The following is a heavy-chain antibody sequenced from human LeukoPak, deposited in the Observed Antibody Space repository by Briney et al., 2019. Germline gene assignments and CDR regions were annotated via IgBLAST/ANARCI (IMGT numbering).Heavy chain of an antibody. J-gene: IGHJ3*02. V-gene: IGHV1-18*01. CDR2: ISAYNGKT. CDR3: AKSRSGIAVAGRWSEDYDAFDI. D-gene: IGHD6-19*01. CDR1: GYTFSNYG. Sequence: ASVKVSCKASGYTFSNYGITWVRQAPGQGLEWMGWISAYNGKTNYAQKLQGRVTMTTDTSTNTAYMELRSLRSDDTAVYYCAKSRSGIAVAGRWSEDYDAFDIWGQGTMVTVSS.